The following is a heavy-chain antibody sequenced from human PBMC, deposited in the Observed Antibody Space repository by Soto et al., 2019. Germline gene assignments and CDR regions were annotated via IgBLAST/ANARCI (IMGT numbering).Heavy chain of an antibody. J-gene: IGHJ5*02. V-gene: IGHV4-4*07. CDR2: IHGSGST. Sequence: QVQLQESGPGLLKPSETLSLTCTVSGGSISDNYWTWIRQPAGKGLEWIGRIHGSGSTSYNPSLETRLNMSVDTSNKQISLSLRSVTAADTAVYYCARDLQSATMNRAVPLAYHSFDPWGHGTLVTVSS. D-gene: IGHD3-10*01. CDR3: ARDLQSATMNRAVPLAYHSFDP. CDR1: GGSISDNY.